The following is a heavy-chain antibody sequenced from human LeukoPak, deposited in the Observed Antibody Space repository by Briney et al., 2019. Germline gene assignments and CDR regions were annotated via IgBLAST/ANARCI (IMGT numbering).Heavy chain of an antibody. J-gene: IGHJ6*02. CDR3: AREPSTLIGYYYGMDV. CDR1: GFTFSSYS. Sequence: PGGSLRLSCAASGFTFSSYSMNWVRQAPGKGLEWVSSISSSSSYIYYADSVKGRFTISRDNAKNSLYLQMNSLRAEDTAVYYCAREPSTLIGYYYGMDVWGQGTTVTVSS. CDR2: ISSSSSYI. V-gene: IGHV3-21*01. D-gene: IGHD2-8*01.